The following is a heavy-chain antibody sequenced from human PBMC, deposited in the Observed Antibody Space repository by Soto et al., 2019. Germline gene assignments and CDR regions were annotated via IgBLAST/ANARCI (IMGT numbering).Heavy chain of an antibody. D-gene: IGHD6-19*01. CDR3: ARPAGSGWRYYYYGMDV. CDR2: IYYSGST. CDR1: GGSISSSSYY. V-gene: IGHV4-39*01. J-gene: IGHJ6*02. Sequence: SETLSLTCTVSGGSISSSSYYWGWIGQPPGKGLEWIGSIYYSGSTYYNPSLKSRVTISVDTSKNQFSLKLSSVTAADTAVYYCARPAGSGWRYYYYGMDVWGQGTTVTVSS.